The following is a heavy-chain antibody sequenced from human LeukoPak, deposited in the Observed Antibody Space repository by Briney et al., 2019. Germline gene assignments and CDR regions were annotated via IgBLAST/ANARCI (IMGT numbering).Heavy chain of an antibody. Sequence: SETLSLTCTVSGGSISSYYWSWIRQPAGKGLEWIGRIYTSGSTNYNPSLKSRVTMSVDTSKNQFFLKLSSVTAADTAVYYCARDYYDSSGYYYWYYFDYWGQGTLVTVSS. CDR1: GGSISSYY. CDR3: ARDYYDSSGYYYWYYFDY. CDR2: IYTSGST. J-gene: IGHJ4*02. V-gene: IGHV4-4*07. D-gene: IGHD3-22*01.